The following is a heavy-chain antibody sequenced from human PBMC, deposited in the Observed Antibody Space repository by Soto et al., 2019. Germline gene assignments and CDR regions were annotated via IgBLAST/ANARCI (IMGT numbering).Heavy chain of an antibody. J-gene: IGHJ6*02. CDR3: ARIAASGRGWDV. CDR1: GFTFSSYW. V-gene: IGHV3-7*01. D-gene: IGHD6-13*01. Sequence: EVQLVESGGGLVQPGGSLRLSCVDSGFTFSSYWMSWVRQAPVKGLEWVGNIKQDGSEENYVDSVKGRFTISRDNAKKSMYVERMSLRAEETAVCYCARIAASGRGWDVWGQGTTVVVSS. CDR2: IKQDGSEE.